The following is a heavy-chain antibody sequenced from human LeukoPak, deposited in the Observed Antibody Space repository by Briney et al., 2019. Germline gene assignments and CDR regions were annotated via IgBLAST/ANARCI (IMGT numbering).Heavy chain of an antibody. CDR3: ASRGVAAAYDAFDI. D-gene: IGHD6-13*01. CDR1: GGSISSYY. V-gene: IGHV4-59*08. Sequence: SETLSLTCTVCGGSISSYYWSWIRQPPGKGLEWIGYIYYSGSTNYNPSLKSRVTISVDTSKNQFSLKLTSVTAADTAVYYCASRGVAAAYDAFDIWGQGAMVTVSS. J-gene: IGHJ3*02. CDR2: IYYSGST.